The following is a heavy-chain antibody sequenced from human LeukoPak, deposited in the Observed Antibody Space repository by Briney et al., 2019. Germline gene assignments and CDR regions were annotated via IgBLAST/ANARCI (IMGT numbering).Heavy chain of an antibody. J-gene: IGHJ5*02. V-gene: IGHV4-39*07. CDR3: ANEDSSGWYTRSWFDP. CDR1: GGSISSSSYY. Sequence: SETLSLTCTVSGGSISSSSYYWGWIRQPPGKGLEWIGEISHSGSTNYNPSLKSRVTISVDTSKNQFSLKLSSVTAADTAVYYCANEDSSGWYTRSWFDPWGQGTLVTVSS. CDR2: ISHSGST. D-gene: IGHD6-19*01.